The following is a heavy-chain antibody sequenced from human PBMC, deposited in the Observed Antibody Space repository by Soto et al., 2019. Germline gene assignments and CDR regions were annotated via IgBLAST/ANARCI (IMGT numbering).Heavy chain of an antibody. CDR3: GRDDYGIFPY. V-gene: IGHV1-2*02. Sequence: QVQLVQSGAEVKKPGSSVKVSCTASGYSISAYYIHWVRQAPGQGLEWMGWIDPKNGGTVSAQKFQGRLTMTRDTSISTVYMDLSGLTSDDTALYYCGRDDYGIFPYWGQGSLVTVSS. D-gene: IGHD3-10*01. CDR2: IDPKNGGT. CDR1: GYSISAYY. J-gene: IGHJ4*02.